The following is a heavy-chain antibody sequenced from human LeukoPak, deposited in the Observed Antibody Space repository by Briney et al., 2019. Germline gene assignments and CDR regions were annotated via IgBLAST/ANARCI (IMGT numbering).Heavy chain of an antibody. J-gene: IGHJ4*02. D-gene: IGHD3-22*01. Sequence: PGRSLRLSCAASGFTFDDYAMHWVRQAPGKGLEWVSGISWNSGSIGYADSVKGRFTISRDNAKNSLYLQMNSLRAEDTAVYYCARDLYRIVVVPHYFDYWGQGTLATVSS. CDR2: ISWNSGSI. CDR3: ARDLYRIVVVPHYFDY. V-gene: IGHV3-9*01. CDR1: GFTFDDYA.